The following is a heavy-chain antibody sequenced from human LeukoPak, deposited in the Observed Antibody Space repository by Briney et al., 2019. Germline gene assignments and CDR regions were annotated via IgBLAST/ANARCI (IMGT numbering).Heavy chain of an antibody. J-gene: IGHJ4*02. CDR2: INWNGGST. CDR1: GFTFDDYG. Sequence: GGSLRLSCAASGFTFDDYGMSWVRQAPGKGLEWVSGINWNGGSTGYADSVKGRFTISRDNARNSLYLQMNSLRAEDTALYYCAREHYGSGSYYSGYYFDYWGQGTLVTVSS. D-gene: IGHD3-10*01. V-gene: IGHV3-20*04. CDR3: AREHYGSGSYYSGYYFDY.